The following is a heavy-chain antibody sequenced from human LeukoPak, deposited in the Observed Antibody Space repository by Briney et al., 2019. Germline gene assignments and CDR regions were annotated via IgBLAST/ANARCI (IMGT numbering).Heavy chain of an antibody. CDR3: ARQYCSSTSCYDDY. Sequence: SETLSLTCTVSGGSISSSSYYWGWIRQPPGKGLEWIGSIYYSGSTCYNPSLKSRVTISVDTSKNQFSLKLSSVTAADTAVYYCARQYCSSTSCYDDYWGQGTLVTVSS. D-gene: IGHD2-2*01. CDR2: IYYSGST. J-gene: IGHJ4*02. V-gene: IGHV4-39*01. CDR1: GGSISSSSYY.